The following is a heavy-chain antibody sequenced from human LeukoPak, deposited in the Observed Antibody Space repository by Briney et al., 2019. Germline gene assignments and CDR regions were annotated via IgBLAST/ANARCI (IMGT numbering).Heavy chain of an antibody. V-gene: IGHV1-2*02. Sequence: ASVKVSCKASGYTFTGYYMHWGRQAPGQGLEWMGWINPNSGGTNYAQKFQGRVTMTRDTSISTAYMELRSLRSDDTAVYYCARLPIAALWWFDPWGQGTLVTVSS. J-gene: IGHJ5*02. CDR3: ARLPIAALWWFDP. D-gene: IGHD6-13*01. CDR2: INPNSGGT. CDR1: GYTFTGYY.